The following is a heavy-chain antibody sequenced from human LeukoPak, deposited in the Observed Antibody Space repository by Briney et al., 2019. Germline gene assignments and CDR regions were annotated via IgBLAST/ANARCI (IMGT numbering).Heavy chain of an antibody. J-gene: IGHJ1*01. CDR2: IKSDGKT. CDR1: GFTFSRYW. Sequence: GGSPRLSCEASGFTFSRYWMHWVRQAPGKGRVWVSRIKSDGKTNYADSVKGRFTISRDNAKNTVSLQMDSLRAEDTGVYYCARAPSEVGGYYPEYFRHWGQGTLVTVSS. D-gene: IGHD3-22*01. V-gene: IGHV3-74*01. CDR3: ARAPSEVGGYYPEYFRH.